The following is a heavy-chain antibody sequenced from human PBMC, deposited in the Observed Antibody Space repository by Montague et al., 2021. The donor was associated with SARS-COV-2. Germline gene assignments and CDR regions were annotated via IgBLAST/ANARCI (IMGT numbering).Heavy chain of an antibody. V-gene: IGHV4-4*02. Sequence: SETLSLTCAVSGDSIMPTDCWSWVRQPPGKGLEWIGEIYQGASHNYNPSLKSRVTMSVDRSKNQVSLELSSVTAADTALYYCVRAGGFHNRPPVWGQGALVIVSS. CDR1: GDSIMPTDC. CDR3: VRAGGFHNRPPV. D-gene: IGHD4-23*01. J-gene: IGHJ4*01. CDR2: IYQGASH.